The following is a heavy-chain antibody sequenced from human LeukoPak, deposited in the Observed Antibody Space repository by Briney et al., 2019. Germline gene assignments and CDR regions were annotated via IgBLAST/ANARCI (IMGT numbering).Heavy chain of an antibody. CDR1: GFTFSSYG. CDR3: ARPITMVRGVKKGGNWFDP. CDR2: IRYDGSNK. Sequence: GGSLRLSCAASGFTFSSYGMHWVRQAPGKGLEWVAFIRYDGSNKYYADSVKGRFTISRDNAKNSLYLQMNSLRAEDTAVYYCARPITMVRGVKKGGNWFDPWGQGTLVTVSS. D-gene: IGHD3-10*01. J-gene: IGHJ5*02. V-gene: IGHV3-30*02.